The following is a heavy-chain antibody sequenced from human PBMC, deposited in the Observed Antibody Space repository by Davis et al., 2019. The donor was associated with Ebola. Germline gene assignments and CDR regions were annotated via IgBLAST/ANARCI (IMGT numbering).Heavy chain of an antibody. CDR3: AKDRIVGATNYYYYYMDV. J-gene: IGHJ6*03. D-gene: IGHD1-26*01. Sequence: PGGSLRLSCAASGFTFSSYGMHWVRQAPGKGLEWVAVISYDGSNKYYADSVKGRFTISRDNSKNTLYLQMNSLRAEDTAVYYCAKDRIVGATNYYYYYMDVWGKGTTVTVSS. V-gene: IGHV3-30*18. CDR2: ISYDGSNK. CDR1: GFTFSSYG.